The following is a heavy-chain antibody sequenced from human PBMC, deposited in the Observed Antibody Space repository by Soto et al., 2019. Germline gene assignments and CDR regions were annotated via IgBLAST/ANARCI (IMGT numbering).Heavy chain of an antibody. D-gene: IGHD6-13*01. CDR1: GFTFSSYE. CDR2: ISSSGSTI. J-gene: IGHJ6*02. Sequence: EVQLVESGGGLVQPGGSLRLSCAASGFTFSSYELNWVRQAPGKGLEWVSYISSSGSTIYYADSVKGRFTISRDNAKYLLYLQINSLRAEHTAVYYCARDPPPSAGTPYYSYGMDVWGQGTTVTVSS. CDR3: ARDPPPSAGTPYYSYGMDV. V-gene: IGHV3-48*03.